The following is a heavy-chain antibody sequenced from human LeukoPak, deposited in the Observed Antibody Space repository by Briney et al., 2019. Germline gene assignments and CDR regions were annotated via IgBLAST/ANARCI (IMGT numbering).Heavy chain of an antibody. V-gene: IGHV1-18*04. CDR1: GYTFTNYG. D-gene: IGHD2-2*01. Sequence: ASVKVSFMASGYTFTNYGISWVRQAPGQGREWMAWISANNGETRYAQNLQGRLTMTTDTSTSTAYMELRSLRPDDTAVYYCARVPPSAHQLLSSDYWGQGTQVTVSS. CDR3: ARVPPSAHQLLSSDY. J-gene: IGHJ4*02. CDR2: ISANNGET.